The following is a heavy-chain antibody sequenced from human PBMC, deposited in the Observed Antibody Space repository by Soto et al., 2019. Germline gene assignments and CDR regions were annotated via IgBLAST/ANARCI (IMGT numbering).Heavy chain of an antibody. CDR1: GGPISSYY. J-gene: IGHJ4*02. CDR2: IYYSGST. Sequence: PSETLTLTCTVSGGPISSYYWSWIRQPPGKGLEWIGYIYYSGSTNYNPSLKSRVTISVDTSKNQFSLKLSSVTAADTAVYYCARLEYSSGWYRFGYWGQGTLVTVSS. V-gene: IGHV4-59*01. D-gene: IGHD6-19*01. CDR3: ARLEYSSGWYRFGY.